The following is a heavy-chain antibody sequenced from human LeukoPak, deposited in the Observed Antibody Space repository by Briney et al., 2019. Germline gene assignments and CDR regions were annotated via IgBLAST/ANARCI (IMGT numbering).Heavy chain of an antibody. CDR1: GGSISSYY. D-gene: IGHD3-22*01. Sequence: SETLSLTCTVSGGSISSYYWSWIRQPPGKGLEWIGYIYYSGSTNYNPSLKSRVTISVDASKNQFSLKLSSVTAADTAVYYCARSDSSGWDAFDIWGQGTMVTVSS. V-gene: IGHV4-59*01. J-gene: IGHJ3*02. CDR3: ARSDSSGWDAFDI. CDR2: IYYSGST.